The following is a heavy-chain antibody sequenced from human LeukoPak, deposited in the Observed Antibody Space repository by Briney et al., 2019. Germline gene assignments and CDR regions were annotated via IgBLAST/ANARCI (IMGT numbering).Heavy chain of an antibody. CDR3: AKDRAPYSYSGLDV. V-gene: IGHV3-9*01. CDR1: GFTFDDYA. Sequence: QPGRSLRLSCVASGFTFDDYAMHWVRQAPGKGLEWVSSITWNGETASYADSVRGRFTTFRDNAGNSLYLQMNSLSGVDTALYYCAKDRAPYSYSGLDVWGQGTSVTVSS. CDR2: ITWNGETA. J-gene: IGHJ6*02.